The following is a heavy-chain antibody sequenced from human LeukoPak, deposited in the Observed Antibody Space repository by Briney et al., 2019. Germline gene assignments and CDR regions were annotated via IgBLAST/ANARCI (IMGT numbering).Heavy chain of an antibody. CDR2: ISSSGGST. CDR3: AKSGLNRFDY. D-gene: IGHD2-15*01. Sequence: GVLRFSCSASGFTSISCGFSCGIRPPPRKLEWVSAISSSGGSTYYADSLKGRFTISRDNSKNTLYLQMNSLRAEDTAVYYCAKSGLNRFDYWGQGTLVTVSS. J-gene: IGHJ4*02. CDR1: GFTSISCG. V-gene: IGHV3-23*01.